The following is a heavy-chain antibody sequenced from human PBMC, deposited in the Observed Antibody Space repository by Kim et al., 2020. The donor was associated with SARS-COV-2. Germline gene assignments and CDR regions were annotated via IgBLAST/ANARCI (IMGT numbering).Heavy chain of an antibody. CDR2: IYYSGST. V-gene: IGHV4-59*01. CDR3: ARDVAVAGGLFDY. J-gene: IGHJ4*02. Sequence: SETLSLTCTVSGGSISSYYWSWIRQPPGKGLEWIGYIYYSGSTNYNPSLKSRVTISVDTSKNQFSLKLSSVTAADTAVYYCARDVAVAGGLFDYWGQGTLVTVSS. D-gene: IGHD6-19*01. CDR1: GGSISSYY.